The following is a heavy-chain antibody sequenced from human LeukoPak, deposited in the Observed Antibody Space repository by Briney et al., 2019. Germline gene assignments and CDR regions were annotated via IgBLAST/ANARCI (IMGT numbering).Heavy chain of an antibody. CDR2: INHSGST. CDR1: GYSISSGYY. V-gene: IGHV4-38-2*02. D-gene: IGHD2-21*02. CDR3: ARDKTATPPPGRGYNWFDP. Sequence: SETLSLTCTVSGYSISSGYYWGWIRQPPGKGLEWIGSINHSGSTYYNPSFKSRVTISVDTSKNQFSLKLSSVTAADTAVYYCARDKTATPPPGRGYNWFDPWGQGTLVTVSS. J-gene: IGHJ5*02.